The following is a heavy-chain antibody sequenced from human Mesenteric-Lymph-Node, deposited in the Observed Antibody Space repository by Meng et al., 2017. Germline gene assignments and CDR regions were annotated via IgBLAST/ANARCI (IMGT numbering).Heavy chain of an antibody. V-gene: IGHV1-2*06. Sequence: ASVKVSCKAPGGTLSSYGISWVRQAPGQGLEWMGRINPNSGGTNYAQKFQGRVTMTRDTSISTAYMELSRLRSDDTAVYYCARVQYYYDSSGYYSPPFDYWGQGTLVTVSS. CDR1: GGTLSSYG. CDR3: ARVQYYYDSSGYYSPPFDY. J-gene: IGHJ4*02. D-gene: IGHD3-22*01. CDR2: INPNSGGT.